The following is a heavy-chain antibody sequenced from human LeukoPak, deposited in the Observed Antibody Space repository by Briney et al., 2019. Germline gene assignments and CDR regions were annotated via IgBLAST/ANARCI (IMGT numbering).Heavy chain of an antibody. CDR3: ARPYYGSGSYRGKEDAFDI. V-gene: IGHV5-51*01. Sequence: GESLKISCKGSGYSFASYWIGWVRQMPGKGLEWMGIIYPGDSDTRYSPSFQGQVTISADKSISTAYLQWSSLKASDTAMYYCARPYYGSGSYRGKEDAFDIWGQGTMVTVSS. D-gene: IGHD3-10*01. CDR1: GYSFASYW. J-gene: IGHJ3*02. CDR2: IYPGDSDT.